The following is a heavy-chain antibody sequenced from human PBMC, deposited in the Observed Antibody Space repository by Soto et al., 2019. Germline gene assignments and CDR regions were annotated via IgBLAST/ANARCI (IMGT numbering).Heavy chain of an antibody. J-gene: IGHJ5*02. Sequence: VLLFQAGAEMKQPGSSVSVSCTASGDSCTSYAITWVRQAPGQAHERLGGLILDLGTPHYSQRFQRGLTMPADEASGTVCMELGSLRHDDTAVYYVGRYGPNTKCRGGDYLYLWG. V-gene: IGHV1-69*19. CDR2: LILDLGTP. D-gene: IGHD1-26*01. CDR1: GDSCTSYA. CDR3: GRYGPNTKCRGGDYLYL.